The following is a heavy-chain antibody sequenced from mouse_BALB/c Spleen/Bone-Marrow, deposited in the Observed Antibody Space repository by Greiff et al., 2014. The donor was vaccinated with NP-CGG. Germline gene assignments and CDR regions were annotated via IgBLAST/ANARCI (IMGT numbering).Heavy chain of an antibody. CDR2: INYSGST. CDR3: ATYDGYYFDY. V-gene: IGHV3-8*02. D-gene: IGHD2-3*01. J-gene: IGHJ2*01. Sequence: GQLREARPILFEPFQILSLTCSVNCDSIPRGYWNLNRKFPGIKPEYMGYINYSGSTYYNPSLKSRISITRDTSKNQYYLQLNSVTTEDTATYYCATYDGYYFDYWGQGTTLTASS. CDR1: CDSIPRGY.